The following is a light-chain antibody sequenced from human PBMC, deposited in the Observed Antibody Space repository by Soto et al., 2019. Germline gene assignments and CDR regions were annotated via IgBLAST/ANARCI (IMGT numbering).Light chain of an antibody. Sequence: QSVLAQPPSASGSPGQSVTIPCAGTSTDVGEYNYVSWYQQHPGKVPKLIIFEVNKRPSGVPDRFSGSKSGDTASLTVSGLQDEDEADYYCSSFVGAPVIFGGGTKVTVL. CDR1: STDVGEYNY. J-gene: IGLJ2*01. CDR3: SSFVGAPVI. V-gene: IGLV2-8*01. CDR2: EVN.